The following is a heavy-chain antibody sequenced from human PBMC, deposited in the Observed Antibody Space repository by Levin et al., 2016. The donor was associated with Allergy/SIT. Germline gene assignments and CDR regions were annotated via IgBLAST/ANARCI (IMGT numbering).Heavy chain of an antibody. CDR2: INHHGDT. CDR1: GGSISDYY. CDR3: AIIAADPPPDSYNFWSGSVIDV. J-gene: IGHJ6*04. D-gene: IGHD3-3*01. Sequence: SETLSLTCAVDGGSISDYYWTWIRQPPGKGLDWIGDINHHGDTNYNPSLKSRVTISVDTSKNQFSLKLNSVTAADTAVYYCAIIAADPPPDSYNFWSGSVIDVWGKGTTVTVTS. V-gene: IGHV4-34*01.